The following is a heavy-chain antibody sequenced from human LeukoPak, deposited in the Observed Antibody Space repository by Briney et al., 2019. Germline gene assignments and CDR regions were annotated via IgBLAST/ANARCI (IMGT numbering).Heavy chain of an antibody. CDR3: ARQYDPAHMAFDI. V-gene: IGHV1-69*04. CDR2: IIPILGIA. J-gene: IGHJ3*02. CDR1: GGTFSSYA. Sequence: GASVKVSCKASGGTFSSYAISWVRQAPGQGLEWMGRIIPILGIANYAQKFQGRVTITADKSTSTAYMELSSLRSEDTAVYYCARQYDPAHMAFDIWGQGTMVTVSS. D-gene: IGHD2-2*01.